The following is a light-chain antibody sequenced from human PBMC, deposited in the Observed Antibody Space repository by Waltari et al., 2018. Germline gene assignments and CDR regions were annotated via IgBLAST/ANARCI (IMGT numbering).Light chain of an antibody. V-gene: IGLV2-8*01. CDR1: SSDIGPFDY. CDR2: EVN. J-gene: IGLJ3*02. CDR3: SSYAGSHKLV. Sequence: QSALTQPPSASGSPGQSVTIPCTGTSSDIGPFDYVSWYQQHPGKAPKVMIFEVNQRPSGVPDRFSGSKSGNTASLTVSGLQAVDEADYYCSSYAGSHKLVFGGGTKLTVL.